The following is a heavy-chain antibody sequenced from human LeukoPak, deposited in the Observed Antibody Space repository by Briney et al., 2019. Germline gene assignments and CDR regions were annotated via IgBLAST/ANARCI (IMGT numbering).Heavy chain of an antibody. Sequence: TGGSLRLSCAASEFTLSSHWMTWVRQAPGKGLECVANIKPDGSERHYVDSVKGRFTISRDNAKNSLYLQVNSLRVEDTAVYYCARGARGFDYWAREPWSPSPQ. CDR2: IKPDGSER. J-gene: IGHJ4*02. D-gene: IGHD3-16*01. CDR3: ARGARGFDY. V-gene: IGHV3-7*04. CDR1: EFTLSSHW.